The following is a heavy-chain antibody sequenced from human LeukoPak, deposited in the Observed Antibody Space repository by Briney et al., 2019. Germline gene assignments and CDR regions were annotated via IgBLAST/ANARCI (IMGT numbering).Heavy chain of an antibody. J-gene: IGHJ5*02. CDR3: ARVGYYGSGSYVRFDP. D-gene: IGHD3-10*01. Sequence: SETLSLTCTVSGGSISSYYWSWIRQPPGKGLEWMGYIYYSGSTNYNPSLKSRVTISVDTSKNQFSLKLSSVTAADTAVYYCARVGYYGSGSYVRFDPWGQGTLVTVSS. V-gene: IGHV4-59*01. CDR2: IYYSGST. CDR1: GGSISSYY.